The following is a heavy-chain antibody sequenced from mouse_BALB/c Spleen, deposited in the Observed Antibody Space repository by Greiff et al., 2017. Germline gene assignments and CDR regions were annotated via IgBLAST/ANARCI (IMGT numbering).Heavy chain of an antibody. D-gene: IGHD2-4*01. J-gene: IGHJ4*01. CDR3: AREGNDYDGNYYAMDY. CDR1: GFSLTSYG. CDR2: IWAGGST. Sequence: VQLQQSGPGLVAPSQSLSITCTVSGFSLTSYGVHWVRQPPGKGLEWLGVIWAGGSTNYNSALMSRLSISKDNSKSQVFLKMNSLQTDDTAMYYCAREGNDYDGNYYAMDYWGQGTSVTVSS. V-gene: IGHV2-9*02.